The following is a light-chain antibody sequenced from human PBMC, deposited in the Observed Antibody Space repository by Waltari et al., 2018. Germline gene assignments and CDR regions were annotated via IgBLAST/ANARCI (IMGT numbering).Light chain of an antibody. CDR3: QHYLSLPVT. V-gene: IGKV3-20*01. Sequence: EIVLTQSPATLSLSPGERATLSCKASQSVNRALAWYQQKPGQAPRLLIYGVFDRDAGTPDRFSGSGSGTDFILTISRLEPEDFAVYYCQHYLSLPVTFGQGTRVEVK. CDR2: GVF. CDR1: QSVNRA. J-gene: IGKJ1*01.